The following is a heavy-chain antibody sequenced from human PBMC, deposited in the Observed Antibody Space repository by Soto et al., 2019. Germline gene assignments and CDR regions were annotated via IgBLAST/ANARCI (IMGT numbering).Heavy chain of an antibody. J-gene: IGHJ3*02. CDR3: ASKFGELLADAFDI. CDR1: RGSISSGGYY. V-gene: IGHV4-30-2*01. Sequence: SETLSLTCTVSRGSISSGGYYWSWIRQPPGKGLEWIGYIYHSGSTYYNPSLKSRVTISVDNSKNQFSLKLSSVTAADTAVYYCASKFGELLADAFDIWGQGTMVTVSS. CDR2: IYHSGST. D-gene: IGHD3-10*01.